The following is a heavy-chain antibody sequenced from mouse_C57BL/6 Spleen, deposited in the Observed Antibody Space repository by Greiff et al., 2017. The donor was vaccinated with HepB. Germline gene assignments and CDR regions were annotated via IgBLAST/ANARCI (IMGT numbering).Heavy chain of an antibody. D-gene: IGHD4-1*01. J-gene: IGHJ1*03. CDR2: IYPGDGDT. Sequence: VQLQQSGAELVKPGASVKISCKASGYAFSSYWMNWVKQRPGKGLEWIGQIYPGDGDTNYNGKFKGKATLTADKSSSTAYMQLSSLTSEDSAVYFCARERTGTRSWYFDVWGTGTTVTVSS. V-gene: IGHV1-80*01. CDR3: ARERTGTRSWYFDV. CDR1: GYAFSSYW.